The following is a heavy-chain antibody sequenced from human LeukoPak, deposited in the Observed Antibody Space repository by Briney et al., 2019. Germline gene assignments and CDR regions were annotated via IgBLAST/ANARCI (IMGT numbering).Heavy chain of an antibody. CDR2: ISYDGSNK. Sequence: PGGSLRLSCAASGFTFSSYGMHWVRQAPGKGLEWVAVISYDGSNKYYADSVKGRFTISRDNSKNTLYLQMNSLRAEDTAVYYCARDPQGYSGYDFPPMYDYWGQGTLVTVSS. CDR1: GFTFSSYG. V-gene: IGHV3-30*03. J-gene: IGHJ4*02. D-gene: IGHD5-12*01. CDR3: ARDPQGYSGYDFPPMYDY.